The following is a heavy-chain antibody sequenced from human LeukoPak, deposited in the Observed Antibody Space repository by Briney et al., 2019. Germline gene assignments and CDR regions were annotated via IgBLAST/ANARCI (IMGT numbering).Heavy chain of an antibody. D-gene: IGHD3/OR15-3a*01. Sequence: ASVKDSCKTSGGPFSRYALTWVRQAPGQGLEWMGRIIPLLVMENYADKFQGRVTFSADKSTSTGYMELRSLRSEDTAVYYCPRGRGSRTGSNADYFDDWGQGTLVSVSS. CDR3: PRGRGSRTGSNADYFDD. CDR2: IIPLLVME. CDR1: GGPFSRYA. J-gene: IGHJ4*02. V-gene: IGHV1-69*04.